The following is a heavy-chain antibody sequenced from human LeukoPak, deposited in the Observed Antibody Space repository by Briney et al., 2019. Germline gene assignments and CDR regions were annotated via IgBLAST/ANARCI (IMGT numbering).Heavy chain of an antibody. D-gene: IGHD3-3*01. CDR3: VNLIPYDFWSGYLDY. CDR2: ISSNGGST. Sequence: PGGSLRLSCSASGFTFSSYAMHWVRQAPGKGLEYVSAISSNGGSTYYADSVKGRFTISRDNAKNTLYLQMSSLRAEDTAVYYCVNLIPYDFWSGYLDYWGQGTLVTVSS. V-gene: IGHV3-64D*09. CDR1: GFTFSSYA. J-gene: IGHJ4*02.